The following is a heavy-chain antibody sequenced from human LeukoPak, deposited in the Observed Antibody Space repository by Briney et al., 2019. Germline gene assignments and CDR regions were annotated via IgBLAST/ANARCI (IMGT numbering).Heavy chain of an antibody. CDR1: GFTFSSYW. CDR2: IKQDGSEK. J-gene: IGHJ5*02. CDR3: ARDQAAAVPGDWFDP. Sequence: GGSLRLSCAASGFTFSSYWMSWVRQAPGKGLEWVANIKQDGSEKYYVDSVKGRFTISRGNAKNSLYLQMNSLRAEDTAVYYCARDQAAAVPGDWFDPWGQGTLVTVSS. V-gene: IGHV3-7*01. D-gene: IGHD6-13*01.